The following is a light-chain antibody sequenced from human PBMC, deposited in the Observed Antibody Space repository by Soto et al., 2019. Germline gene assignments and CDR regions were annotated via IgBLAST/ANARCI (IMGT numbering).Light chain of an antibody. CDR3: HVWDSGSVV. V-gene: IGLV3-21*02. J-gene: IGLJ2*01. CDR2: DDR. CDR1: NIASKS. Sequence: SYELTQSPSVSVAPGQTASISCGGNNIASKSVHWYQQKPGQAPVMVIYDDRDRPSGIPSRFSGSNSGNTATLTVSRVAAGDEADYFCHVWDSGSVVFGGGTKVTVL.